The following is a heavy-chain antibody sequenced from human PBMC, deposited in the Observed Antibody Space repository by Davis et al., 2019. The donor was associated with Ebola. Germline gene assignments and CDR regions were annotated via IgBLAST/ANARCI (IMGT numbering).Heavy chain of an antibody. V-gene: IGHV3-30-3*01. CDR2: ISYDGSNK. J-gene: IGHJ4*02. CDR3: ATATGYFDS. D-gene: IGHD1-14*01. Sequence: GESLKISCAASGFTFSSYAMHWVRQAPGKGLEWVAVISYDGSNKYCADSVKGRFTISRDNSRNTLYLQMISLTAEDTSVYYCATATGYFDSWGQGTLVTVSS. CDR1: GFTFSSYA.